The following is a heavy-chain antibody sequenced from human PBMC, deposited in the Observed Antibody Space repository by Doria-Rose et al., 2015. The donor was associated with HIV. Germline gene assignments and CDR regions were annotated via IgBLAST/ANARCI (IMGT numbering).Heavy chain of an antibody. J-gene: IGHJ4*02. V-gene: IGHV4-59*01. CDR3: ARVLSGTYDY. D-gene: IGHD1-26*01. Sequence: QVQLQESGPGLVKPSETLSLTCSVSGGSISHYYWSWIRQPPGKRLEYIGDIFYTGSTNYSPSLKSRVSISIDTSKNKFSLRLSSVTAADTAVYYCARVLSGTYDYWGQGPLVTVSS. CDR2: IFYTGST. CDR1: GGSISHYY.